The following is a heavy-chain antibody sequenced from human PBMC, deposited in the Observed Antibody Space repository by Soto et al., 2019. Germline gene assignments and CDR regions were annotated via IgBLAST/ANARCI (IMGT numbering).Heavy chain of an antibody. V-gene: IGHV1-69*08. CDR1: GGTFSTST. D-gene: IGHD5-12*01. J-gene: IGHJ4*02. CDR3: ARDSPIGSTYSGYDAIDS. Sequence: QVQLVQSGAEVKKPGSSVKVSCKASGGTFSTSTFTWVRQAPGQGLEWMGRTIPILDVADYAHDFQGRVTITADKSTSTDYMELTSLTSKDTAVYYCARDSPIGSTYSGYDAIDSWGQGTLVTVSS. CDR2: TIPILDVA.